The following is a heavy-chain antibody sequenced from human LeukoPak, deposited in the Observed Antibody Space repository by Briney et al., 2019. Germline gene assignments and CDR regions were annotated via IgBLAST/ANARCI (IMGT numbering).Heavy chain of an antibody. CDR2: IRSKSYGGTS. Sequence: GGSLRLSCAASGFTFNTYAMSWVRQAPGKGLEWVAFIRSKSYGGTSEYAASVKGRFTVSRDDSKSIAYLQMESLKTEDTAVYYCSRDFWRFGLDFWGQGTLVTVSS. V-gene: IGHV3-49*04. CDR1: GFTFNTYA. CDR3: SRDFWRFGLDF. D-gene: IGHD3-10*01. J-gene: IGHJ4*02.